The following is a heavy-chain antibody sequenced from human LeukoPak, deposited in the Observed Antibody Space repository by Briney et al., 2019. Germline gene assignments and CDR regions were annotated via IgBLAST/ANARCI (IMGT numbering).Heavy chain of an antibody. V-gene: IGHV1-3*01. CDR3: ARNQVGVWGWLQFSLLYFDY. Sequence: ASVKVSCKASGFTFTSYAMHWVRQAPGQRLEWMGWINAGNGNTKYSQEFQGRVTITRDTSASTAYMELRSLRSDDTAVYYCARNQVGVWGWLQFSLLYFDYWGQGTLVTVSS. J-gene: IGHJ4*02. CDR2: INAGNGNT. CDR1: GFTFTSYA. D-gene: IGHD5-24*01.